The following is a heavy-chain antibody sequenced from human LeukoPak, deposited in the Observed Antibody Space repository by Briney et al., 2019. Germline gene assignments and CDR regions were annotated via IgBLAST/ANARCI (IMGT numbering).Heavy chain of an antibody. J-gene: IGHJ3*02. Sequence: SETLSLTCTVSGGSISSYYWSWIRQPPGKGLEWIGYIHYSGSTNYNPSLKSRVTISVDTSKNQFSLKLSSVSAADTAVYYCARRYYYDSGNSYPIDAFDIWGQGTMVTVSS. D-gene: IGHD3-22*01. V-gene: IGHV4-59*08. CDR2: IHYSGST. CDR3: ARRYYYDSGNSYPIDAFDI. CDR1: GGSISSYY.